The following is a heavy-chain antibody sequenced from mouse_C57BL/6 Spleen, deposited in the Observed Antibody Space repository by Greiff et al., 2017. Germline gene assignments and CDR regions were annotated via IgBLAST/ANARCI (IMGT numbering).Heavy chain of an antibody. CDR3: TRSGTGTDY. CDR2: IDPETGGT. D-gene: IGHD4-1*01. J-gene: IGHJ2*01. V-gene: IGHV1-15*01. Sequence: VQVVESGAELVRPGASVTLSCKASGYTFTDYEMHWVKQTPVHGLEWIGAIDPETGGTAYNQKFKGKAILTADKSSSTAYMELRSLTSEDSAVYYCTRSGTGTDYWGQGTTLTVSS. CDR1: GYTFTDYE.